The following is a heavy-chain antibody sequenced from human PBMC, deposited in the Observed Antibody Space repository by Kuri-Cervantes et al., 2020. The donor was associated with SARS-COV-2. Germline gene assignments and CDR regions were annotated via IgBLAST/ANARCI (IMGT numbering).Heavy chain of an antibody. V-gene: IGHV4-39*02. D-gene: IGHD3-22*01. CDR2: IYYSGST. J-gene: IGHJ2*01. CDR3: ARDRDLLLLRNWYFDL. CDR1: GCSISSSSYY. Sequence: SETLSLTCTVSGCSISSSSYYWGRIRQPPGKGREWIVSIYYSGSTYYNPSLRSRVTISVDTSKTQFSLKLSSVTAADTAVYYCARDRDLLLLRNWYFDLWGRGTLVTVSS.